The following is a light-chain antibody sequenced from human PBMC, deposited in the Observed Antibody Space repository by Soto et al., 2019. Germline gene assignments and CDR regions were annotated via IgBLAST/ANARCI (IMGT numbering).Light chain of an antibody. V-gene: IGKV1-39*01. CDR3: QQTFSPPYT. CDR1: QSISNS. CDR2: VAS. J-gene: IGKJ2*01. Sequence: DIQMTQSLSSLSASVGDTVTITCRASQSISNSLSWYQQKPGKAPKFLIYVASTLQRAVPSRFSGSGSGTDFTLTISSLQPEDVATYYCQQTFSPPYTFGQGTKLEIK.